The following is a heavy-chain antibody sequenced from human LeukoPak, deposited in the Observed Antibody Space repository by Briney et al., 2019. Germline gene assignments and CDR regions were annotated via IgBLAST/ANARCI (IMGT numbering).Heavy chain of an antibody. CDR2: MNPNSGNT. V-gene: IGHV1-8*01. Sequence: ASVKVSCKASGYTFTNYDVVWVRQAPGQGLEWMGWMNPNSGNTDSAQKFQGRVTMTRDTSISTAYMELSSLRSEDTAVYYCTRSRYCTTDGCNDFDIWGQGTLVTVSS. J-gene: IGHJ4*02. CDR1: GYTFTNYD. D-gene: IGHD2-8*01. CDR3: TRSRYCTTDGCNDFDI.